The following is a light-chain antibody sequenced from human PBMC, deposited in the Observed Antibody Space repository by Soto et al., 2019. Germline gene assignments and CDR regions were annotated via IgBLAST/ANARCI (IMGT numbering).Light chain of an antibody. CDR2: AAS. J-gene: IGKJ2*01. Sequence: AIRMTQSPSSFSSSTGDRVTITCRASQGISSYLAWYQQKPGKAPKLLIYAASNLQSGVPSRFSGSGSGTDFPLTSSFLQSEDVASYYCQQYYTHPRTFGQGTKLEIK. CDR1: QGISSY. V-gene: IGKV1-8*01. CDR3: QQYYTHPRT.